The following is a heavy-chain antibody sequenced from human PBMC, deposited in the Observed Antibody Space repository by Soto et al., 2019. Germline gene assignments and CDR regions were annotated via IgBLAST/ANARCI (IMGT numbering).Heavy chain of an antibody. Sequence: GGSLRLSCAASGFTVSSNYMSWVRQAPGKGLEWVSVIYSVGSTYYADSVKGRFTISRDNSKNTLYLQMNSLRAEDMAVYYCARAPPSFIAAFDIWGQGTMVTVSS. J-gene: IGHJ3*02. V-gene: IGHV3-53*01. CDR3: ARAPPSFIAAFDI. CDR2: IYSVGST. CDR1: GFTVSSNY.